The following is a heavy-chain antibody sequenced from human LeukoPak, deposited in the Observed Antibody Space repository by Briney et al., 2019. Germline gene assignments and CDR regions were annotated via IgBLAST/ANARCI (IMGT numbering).Heavy chain of an antibody. CDR1: GYTFISYG. Sequence: ASVKVSCKASGYTFISYGISWVRQAPGQGLEWMGWISAYNGNTNYAQKLQGRVTMTTDTSTSTAYVELRSLRSDDTTVYYCARELNWNGYYFDYWGQGTLVTVSS. V-gene: IGHV1-18*01. D-gene: IGHD1-20*01. CDR3: ARELNWNGYYFDY. CDR2: ISAYNGNT. J-gene: IGHJ4*02.